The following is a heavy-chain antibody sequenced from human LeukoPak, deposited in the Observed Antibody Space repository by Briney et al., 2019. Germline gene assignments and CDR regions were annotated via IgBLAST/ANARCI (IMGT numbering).Heavy chain of an antibody. CDR3: SRRPGLERYYFDY. Sequence: GGSLRLSCAASGFTFSSYAMSWVRQAPGKGLQWVSTISGSGGSTYYADSVKGRFTISRDNSKNTLYLQMNSLRAEDTAVYYCSRRPGLERYYFDYWGQGTLVTVSS. CDR2: ISGSGGST. V-gene: IGHV3-23*01. J-gene: IGHJ4*02. D-gene: IGHD1-1*01. CDR1: GFTFSSYA.